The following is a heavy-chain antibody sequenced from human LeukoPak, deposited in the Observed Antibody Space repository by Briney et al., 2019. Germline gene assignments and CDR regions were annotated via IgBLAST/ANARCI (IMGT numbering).Heavy chain of an antibody. J-gene: IGHJ4*02. CDR3: WGGSYRYTTGY. CDR1: GFTFSSYE. V-gene: IGHV3-48*03. Sequence: SGGSLRLSCAASGFTFSSYEMNWVRQAPGKGLEWVSFISSSGNTIYYADSVKGRFAISRDNAKNSLYLQMNSLRAEDTAVYSCWGGSYRYTTGYWGQGTLVTVSS. D-gene: IGHD3-16*02. CDR2: ISSSGNTI.